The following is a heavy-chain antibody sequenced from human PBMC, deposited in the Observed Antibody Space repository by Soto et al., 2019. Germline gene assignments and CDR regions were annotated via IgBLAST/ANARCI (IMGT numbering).Heavy chain of an antibody. Sequence: QVQLVQSGAEVKKPGASVKVSCKASGYTFTSYDINWVRQAPGQGLEWMGWMNPSSGNTAYAQQFQGRVTMTRDTAVRTAYMELSSLRSEDTAVYYCARVAGVAPYYWNYYMDGWGKGTTVTVSS. CDR3: ARVAGVAPYYWNYYMDG. V-gene: IGHV1-8*01. D-gene: IGHD2-15*01. J-gene: IGHJ6*03. CDR2: MNPSSGNT. CDR1: GYTFTSYD.